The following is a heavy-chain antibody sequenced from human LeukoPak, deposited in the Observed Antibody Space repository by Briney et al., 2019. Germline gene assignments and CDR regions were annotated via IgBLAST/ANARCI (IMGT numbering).Heavy chain of an antibody. D-gene: IGHD3-22*01. Sequence: SETLSLTCLVSGGSMSNYYWSWIRQPAGRGLGWIGRIYSTGTINYNPSLESRVTMSVDTSKNQCSLNMRSVTAADTAVYFCARDKAYDLDEASGYYYNRGLDYWGQGTLVTVSS. J-gene: IGHJ4*02. CDR2: IYSTGTI. V-gene: IGHV4-4*07. CDR1: GGSMSNYY. CDR3: ARDKAYDLDEASGYYYNRGLDY.